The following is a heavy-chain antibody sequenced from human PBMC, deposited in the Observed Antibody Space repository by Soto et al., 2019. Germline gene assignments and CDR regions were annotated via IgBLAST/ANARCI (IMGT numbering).Heavy chain of an antibody. CDR1: GGTFSSYA. CDR3: KGEDDSSGYYYSRAAFDI. Sequence: SVKVSCKASGGTFSSYAISWVRQAPGQGLEWMGGIIPIFGTANYAQKFQGRVTITADESTSTAYMELSSLRSEDTAVYYCKGEDDSSGYYYSRAAFDIWGQGTILTV. V-gene: IGHV1-69*13. D-gene: IGHD3-22*01. CDR2: IIPIFGTA. J-gene: IGHJ3*02.